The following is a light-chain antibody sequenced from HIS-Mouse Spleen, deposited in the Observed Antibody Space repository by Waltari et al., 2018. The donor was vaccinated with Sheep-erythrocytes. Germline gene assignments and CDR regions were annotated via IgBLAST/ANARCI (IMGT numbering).Light chain of an antibody. CDR1: ALPNQY. CDR2: KDS. CDR3: QSADSSGTYKV. J-gene: IGLJ2*01. Sequence: SYELTQPPSVSVSPGQTARITCSGDALPNQYAYWYQQKPGQAPVLVIYKDSGRPSGIPERFSGSSSGTTVTLTISGVQAEDEADYYCQSADSSGTYKVFGGGTKLTVL. V-gene: IGLV3-25*03.